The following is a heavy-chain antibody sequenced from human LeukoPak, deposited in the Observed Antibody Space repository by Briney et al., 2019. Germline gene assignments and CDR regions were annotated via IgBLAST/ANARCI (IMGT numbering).Heavy chain of an antibody. V-gene: IGHV3-48*03. CDR3: AREIYYDSSGYRAFDI. CDR1: GFTFSSYA. D-gene: IGHD3-22*01. J-gene: IGHJ3*02. CDR2: ISSSGSTI. Sequence: AGGSLRLSCAASGFTFSSYAMSWVRQAPGKGLEWVSYISSSGSTIYYADSVKGRFTISRDNAKNSLYLQMNSLRAEDTAVYYCAREIYYDSSGYRAFDIWGQGTMVTVSS.